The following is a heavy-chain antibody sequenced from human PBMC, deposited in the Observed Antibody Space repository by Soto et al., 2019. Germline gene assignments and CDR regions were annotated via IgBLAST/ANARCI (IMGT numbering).Heavy chain of an antibody. D-gene: IGHD3-3*01. CDR1: GGAINSYY. V-gene: IGHV4-4*07. CDR3: ARGQRFSDWFDP. CDR2: IYSSGGT. Sequence: SETLSLTCTVSGGAINSYYWTWIRQPAGKGLEWIGRIYSSGGTKYNPSLQSRVTMSLDTSKNQFSLRLTSVTAADTAVYYCARGQRFSDWFDPWGQGTLVTVSS. J-gene: IGHJ5*02.